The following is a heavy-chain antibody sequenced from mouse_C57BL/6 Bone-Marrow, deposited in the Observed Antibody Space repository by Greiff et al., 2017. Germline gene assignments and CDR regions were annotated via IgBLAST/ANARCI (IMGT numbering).Heavy chain of an antibody. CDR1: GFTFSDYY. V-gene: IGHV5-12*01. Sequence: EVMLVESGGGLVQPGGSLKLSCAASGFTFSDYYMYWVRQTPEKRLEWVAYISTGGGSTYYPDTVKGRFTISRDNAKNTLYLQMSRLKSEDTAMYYCARRESWAWFAYWGQGTLLTVSA. CDR2: ISTGGGST. J-gene: IGHJ3*01. CDR3: ARRESWAWFAY.